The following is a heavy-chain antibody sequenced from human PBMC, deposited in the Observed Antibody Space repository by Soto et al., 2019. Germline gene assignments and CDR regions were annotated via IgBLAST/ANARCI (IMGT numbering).Heavy chain of an antibody. Sequence: SETLSLTCTVSGGSISSSSYYWGWIRQHPGKGLEWIGSIYYSGNTYYNPSLKSRVTISVDTSQNQFSLKLSSVTAADTAVYYCARDAHDAFDIWGQGTMVTVSS. CDR2: IYYSGNT. CDR1: GGSISSSSYY. CDR3: ARDAHDAFDI. V-gene: IGHV4-39*07. J-gene: IGHJ3*02.